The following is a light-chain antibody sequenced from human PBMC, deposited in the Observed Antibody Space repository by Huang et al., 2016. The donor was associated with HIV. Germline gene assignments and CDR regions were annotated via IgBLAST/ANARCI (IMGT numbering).Light chain of an antibody. CDR3: QQYGSSLFT. CDR2: GAS. Sequence: EIVLTQSPGTLSLSPGERATLSCRASQSVSSSYLAWYQQKPGQAPRLLIYGASSRATYIPDRFSGSGSGTDFTLTISRLEPEDFAVYYCQQYGSSLFTFGPGTKVDIK. CDR1: QSVSSSY. J-gene: IGKJ3*01. V-gene: IGKV3-20*01.